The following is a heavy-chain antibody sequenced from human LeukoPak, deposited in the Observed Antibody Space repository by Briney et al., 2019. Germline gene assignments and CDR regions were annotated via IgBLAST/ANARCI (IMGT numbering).Heavy chain of an antibody. D-gene: IGHD3-9*01. CDR1: GFTFSSYA. J-gene: IGHJ4*02. CDR3: ARKPHYDILTGYYKGGKYYFDY. Sequence: GSLRLSCAASGFTFSSYAMSWVRQAPGKGLEWIGEINHSGSTNYNPSLKSRVTISVDTSKNQFSLKLSSVTAADTAVYYCARKPHYDILTGYYKGGKYYFDYWGQGTLVTVSS. V-gene: IGHV4-34*01. CDR2: INHSGST.